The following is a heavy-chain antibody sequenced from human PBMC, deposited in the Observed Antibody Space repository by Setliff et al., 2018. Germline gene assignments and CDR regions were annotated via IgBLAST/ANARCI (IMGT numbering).Heavy chain of an antibody. Sequence: LRLSCAASGFTFSSYGMHWVRQAPGKGLEWVAVIWYDGSNKYYADSVKGRFTISRDNSKNTLYLQMNSLRAEDTAVYYCAKGDITAGYAFDIWGQGTMVTVS. D-gene: IGHD6-13*01. CDR1: GFTFSSYG. V-gene: IGHV3-33*06. CDR3: AKGDITAGYAFDI. CDR2: IWYDGSNK. J-gene: IGHJ3*02.